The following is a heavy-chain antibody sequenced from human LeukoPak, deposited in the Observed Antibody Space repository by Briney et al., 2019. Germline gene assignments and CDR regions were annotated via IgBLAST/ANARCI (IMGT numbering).Heavy chain of an antibody. CDR3: ARESERNDGWFDP. Sequence: ASVKVSCKASGYTFRSHDINWVTQATGQGLEWMGWVSPKTGRTGYAQKFQGRVYMTTNASLSTAYMELSSLRSDDTAVYFCARESERNDGWFDPWGQGTLVTVSS. CDR1: GYTFRSHD. D-gene: IGHD1-1*01. CDR2: VSPKTGRT. V-gene: IGHV1-8*01. J-gene: IGHJ5*02.